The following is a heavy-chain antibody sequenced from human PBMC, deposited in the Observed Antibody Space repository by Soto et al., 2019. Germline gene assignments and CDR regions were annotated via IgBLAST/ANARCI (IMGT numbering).Heavy chain of an antibody. Sequence: QVQLVQSGAEVKKPGASVKVSCKASGYTFTGYYMHWVRQAPGQGLEWMGWINPNSGGTNYAQKFQGWVTMTRDTSISTAYMELSRLRSDDTAVYYCARGPTAMVTVGWFDPWGQGTLVTVSS. J-gene: IGHJ5*02. V-gene: IGHV1-2*04. D-gene: IGHD5-18*01. CDR1: GYTFTGYY. CDR2: INPNSGGT. CDR3: ARGPTAMVTVGWFDP.